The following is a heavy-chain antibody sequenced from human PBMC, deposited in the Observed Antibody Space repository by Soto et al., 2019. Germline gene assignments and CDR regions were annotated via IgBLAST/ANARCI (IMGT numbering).Heavy chain of an antibody. V-gene: IGHV3-7*05. CDR1: GFTFNNYW. CDR3: AKDLRYTSSSYY. CDR2: IKYDGSEK. D-gene: IGHD6-6*01. Sequence: GGSLRLSCAASGFTFNNYWMSWVRQAPGKGLEWVANIKYDGSEKYHVDSVKGRFTISRDNAKNSLFLQRNSLRAEDTAVYYCAKDLRYTSSSYYWGQGTLVTVSS. J-gene: IGHJ4*02.